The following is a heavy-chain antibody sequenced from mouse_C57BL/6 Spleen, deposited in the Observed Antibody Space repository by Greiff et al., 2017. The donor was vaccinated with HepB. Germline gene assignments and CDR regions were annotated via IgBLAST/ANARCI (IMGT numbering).Heavy chain of an antibody. Sequence: VQLKESGGGLVQPKGSLKLSCAASGFSFNTYAMNWVRQAPGKGLEWVARIRSKSNNYATYYADSVKDRFTISRDDSESMLYLQMNNLKTEDTTMYYCVRHGYYGSSYEAMDYWGQGTSVTVSS. V-gene: IGHV10-1*01. CDR3: VRHGYYGSSYEAMDY. D-gene: IGHD1-1*01. CDR2: IRSKSNNYAT. J-gene: IGHJ4*01. CDR1: GFSFNTYA.